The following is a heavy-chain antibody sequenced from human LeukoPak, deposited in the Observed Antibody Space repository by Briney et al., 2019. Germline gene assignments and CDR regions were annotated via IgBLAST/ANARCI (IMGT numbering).Heavy chain of an antibody. J-gene: IGHJ4*02. CDR1: GGTISSYA. Sequence: ASVKVSCKASGGTISSYAISWVRQAPGQGLEWIGGIIPIFGTANYAQNNQGRVTVIADKSTSTAYMELSSLRSEDTAVYYCARDHYVDSSAYFVYWGQGTLVTVSS. CDR2: IIPIFGTA. CDR3: ARDHYVDSSAYFVY. V-gene: IGHV1-69*06. D-gene: IGHD3-22*01.